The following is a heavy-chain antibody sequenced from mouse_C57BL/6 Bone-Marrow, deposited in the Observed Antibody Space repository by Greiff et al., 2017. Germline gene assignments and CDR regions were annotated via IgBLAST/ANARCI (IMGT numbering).Heavy chain of an antibody. V-gene: IGHV5-4*01. CDR3: AREKGIGAYYAIDY. D-gene: IGHD1-1*02. CDR1: GFTFSSYA. Sequence: EVMLVESGGGLVKPGGSLKLSCAASGFTFSSYAMSWVRQTPEKRLEWVATISDGGSYTYYPDNVKGRFTISRDNAKNNLYLQMSHLKSEDTAMYYCAREKGIGAYYAIDYWGQGTSVTVSS. J-gene: IGHJ4*01. CDR2: ISDGGSYT.